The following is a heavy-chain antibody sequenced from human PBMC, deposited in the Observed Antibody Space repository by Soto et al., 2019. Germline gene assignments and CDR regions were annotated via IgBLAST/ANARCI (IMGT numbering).Heavy chain of an antibody. CDR2: IYYDGRNK. V-gene: IGHV3-33*01. CDR3: ARGGISVATTSFDF. CDR1: GFNFRNYD. D-gene: IGHD6-19*01. J-gene: IGHJ4*02. Sequence: PGGSLRLSCAASGFNFRNYDIHWVRQAPGKGLEWVAVIYYDGRNKHYAESVKGRFTISRDNSKNALYLQMNSLRAGDTAVYYCARGGISVATTSFDFWGQGVLVTVSS.